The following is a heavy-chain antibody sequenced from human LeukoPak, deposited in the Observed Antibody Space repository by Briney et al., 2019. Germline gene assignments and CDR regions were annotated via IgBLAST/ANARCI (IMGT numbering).Heavy chain of an antibody. Sequence: SETLSLTCAVSGGSVSSGGYSWSWVRQPPGKGLEWIGNIYYSGSTYYNPSLKSRLSISVDTSRNQFSLNLISVTAADTAVYFCARGATGGNSAHFASWGQGTLVTVSS. D-gene: IGHD4-23*01. CDR3: ARGATGGNSAHFAS. CDR2: IYYSGST. J-gene: IGHJ4*02. CDR1: GGSVSSGGYS. V-gene: IGHV4-30-4*07.